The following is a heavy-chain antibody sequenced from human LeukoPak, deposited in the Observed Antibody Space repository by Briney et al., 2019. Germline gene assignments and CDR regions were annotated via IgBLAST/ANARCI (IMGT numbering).Heavy chain of an antibody. V-gene: IGHV1-69*13. D-gene: IGHD3-22*01. J-gene: IGHJ4*02. CDR2: IIPIFGTA. CDR3: ARGVDSSGYFRY. Sequence: ASVKVSCKASGYTFTSYYMHWVRQAPGQGLEWMGGIIPIFGTANYAQKFQGRVTITADESTSTGYMELSSLRSEDTAVYYCARGVDSSGYFRYWGQGTLVTVSS. CDR1: GYTFTSYY.